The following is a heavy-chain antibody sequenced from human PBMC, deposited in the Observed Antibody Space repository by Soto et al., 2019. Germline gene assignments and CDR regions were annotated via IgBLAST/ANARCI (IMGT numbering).Heavy chain of an antibody. CDR2: IYYSGST. CDR3: ARVTGANSGYDSNWFDP. D-gene: IGHD5-12*01. V-gene: IGHV4-31*03. CDR1: GGSISSGGYY. Sequence: QVQLQESGPGLVKPSQTLSLTCTVSGGSISSGGYYWSWIRQHPGKGLEWIGYIYYSGSTYYNPSLKSRVTISVDTSKNQFSLKLSSVTAADKAVYYCARVTGANSGYDSNWFDPWGQGTLVTVSS. J-gene: IGHJ5*02.